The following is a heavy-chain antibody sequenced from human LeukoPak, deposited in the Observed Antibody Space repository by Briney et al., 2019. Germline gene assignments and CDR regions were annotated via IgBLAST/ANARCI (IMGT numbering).Heavy chain of an antibody. CDR1: GFTFDDYA. CDR2: ISWNSGSI. V-gene: IGHV3-9*01. J-gene: IGHJ4*02. D-gene: IGHD6-13*01. Sequence: GGSLRLSCAASGFTFDDYAMHWVRQAPGKGLEWVSGISWNSGSIGCADSVKGRFTISRDNAKNSLYLQMNSLRAEDTALYYCASAQSYSSSSGDYWGQGTLVTVSS. CDR3: ASAQSYSSSSGDY.